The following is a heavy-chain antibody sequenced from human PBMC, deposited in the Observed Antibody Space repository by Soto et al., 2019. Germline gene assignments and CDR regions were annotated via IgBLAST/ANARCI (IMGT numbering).Heavy chain of an antibody. J-gene: IGHJ4*02. Sequence: GGSLRLSCAASGFTVSSNYMSWVRQAPGKGLEWVSVIYSGGSTYYADSVKGRFTISRDNSKNTVYLQMNSLKTDDTAVYYCAKEMSPRTVLDSSSPWGDFWGRGSLVTVSS. V-gene: IGHV3-53*05. D-gene: IGHD2-15*01. CDR3: AKEMSPRTVLDSSSPWGDF. CDR1: GFTVSSNY. CDR2: IYSGGST.